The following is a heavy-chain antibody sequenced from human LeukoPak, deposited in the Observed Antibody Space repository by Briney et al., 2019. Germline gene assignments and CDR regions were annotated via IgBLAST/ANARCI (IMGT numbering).Heavy chain of an antibody. D-gene: IGHD3-22*01. Sequence: ASVKVSCKVSGYTLLELSMHWVRQAPGQGLEWMGWINPNSGGTNYAQKFQGRVTMTRDTSISTAYMELSRLRSDDTAVYYCATNYYDSSGYSHLDYWGQGTLVTVSS. J-gene: IGHJ4*02. CDR1: GYTLLELS. CDR3: ATNYYDSSGYSHLDY. CDR2: INPNSGGT. V-gene: IGHV1-2*02.